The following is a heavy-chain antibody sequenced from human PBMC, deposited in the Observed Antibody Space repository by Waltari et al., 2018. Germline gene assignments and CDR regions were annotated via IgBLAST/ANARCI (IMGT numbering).Heavy chain of an antibody. CDR1: GGTFSGYH. Sequence: QVQLKEWGAGSLKPSETLSLTCAVSGGTFSGYHWTWIRQPPGRGLEWIGEVAYPATPNDNSCLKSRVTMSIDASKSQFSLMLKSVAAADTAVYYCARGGVPDYYGSGSPYRNWFDPWGQGIMVTVSS. V-gene: IGHV4-34*02. J-gene: IGHJ5*02. D-gene: IGHD3-10*01. CDR3: ARGGVPDYYGSGSPYRNWFDP. CDR2: VAYPATP.